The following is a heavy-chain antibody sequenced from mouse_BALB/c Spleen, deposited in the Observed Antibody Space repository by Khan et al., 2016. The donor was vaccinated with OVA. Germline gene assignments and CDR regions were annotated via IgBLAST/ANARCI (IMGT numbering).Heavy chain of an antibody. D-gene: IGHD2-10*01. CDR2: IWGDGST. CDR1: GFSLTGYG. J-gene: IGHJ4*01. CDR3: ARAYYGNYREAMDY. Sequence: VELVESGPGLVAPSQSLSITCTVSGFSLTGYGVNWVRQPPGKGLEWLGMIWGDGSTDYNSALKSRLNISKDNSKSHVFLKMNSLQTDDTARYYCARAYYGNYREAMDYWGQGTSVTVSS. V-gene: IGHV2-6-7*01.